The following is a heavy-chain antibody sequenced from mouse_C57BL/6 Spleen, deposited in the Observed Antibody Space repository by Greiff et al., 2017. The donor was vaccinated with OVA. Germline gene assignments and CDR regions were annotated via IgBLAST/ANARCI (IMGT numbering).Heavy chain of an antibody. CDR1: GYTFTGYW. D-gene: IGHD2-5*01. V-gene: IGHV1-9*01. CDR3: ARGKAYYSNYDYAMDY. Sequence: QVQLQQSGAELMKPGASVKLSCKATGYTFTGYWIEWVKQRPGHGLEWIGEILPGSGSTNYNEKFKGKATFTADTSSNTAYMQLSSLTTEDSAIYYRARGKAYYSNYDYAMDYWGQGTSVTVSS. J-gene: IGHJ4*01. CDR2: ILPGSGST.